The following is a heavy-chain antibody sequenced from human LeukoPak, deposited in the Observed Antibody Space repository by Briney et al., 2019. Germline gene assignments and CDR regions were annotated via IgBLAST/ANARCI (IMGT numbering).Heavy chain of an antibody. D-gene: IGHD7-27*01. CDR3: AGTLGN. J-gene: IGHJ4*02. CDR2: IYTSGST. V-gene: IGHV4-61*02. Sequence: SQTLFLTCTVSGGSISSGSYYWSWIRQPAGKGLEWIGRIYTSGSTNYNPSLKSRVTISVDTSKNQFSLKLSSVTAADTAVYYCAGTLGNWGQGTLVTVSS. CDR1: GGSISSGSYY.